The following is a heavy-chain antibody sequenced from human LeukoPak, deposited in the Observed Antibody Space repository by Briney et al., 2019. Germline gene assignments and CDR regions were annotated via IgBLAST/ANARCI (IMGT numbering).Heavy chain of an antibody. V-gene: IGHV3-30-3*01. CDR3: AREHDYGDYRLAY. Sequence: GGSLRLSCAASGFTFSSYAMHWVRQAPGKGLEWVAVMSYDGSNKYYADPVKGRFTISRDNSKNTLYLQMNSLRAEDTAVYYCAREHDYGDYRLAYWGQGTLVTVSS. J-gene: IGHJ4*02. CDR1: GFTFSSYA. CDR2: MSYDGSNK. D-gene: IGHD4-17*01.